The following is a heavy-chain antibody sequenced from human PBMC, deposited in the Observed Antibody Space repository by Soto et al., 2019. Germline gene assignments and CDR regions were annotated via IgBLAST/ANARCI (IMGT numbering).Heavy chain of an antibody. V-gene: IGHV1-46*01. CDR2: INPSGGST. CDR3: AGGGGYSGYGGYFDY. J-gene: IGHJ4*02. D-gene: IGHD5-12*01. CDR1: GYTFTSYY. Sequence: QVQLVQSGAEVKKPGASVKVSCKASGYTFTSYYMHWVRQAPGQGLEWMGIINPSGGSTSYAQKFQGRVTMPRESPTSTVYRGLSSLGSGDSDVYYCAGGGGYSGYGGYFDYWGQGTLVTVSS.